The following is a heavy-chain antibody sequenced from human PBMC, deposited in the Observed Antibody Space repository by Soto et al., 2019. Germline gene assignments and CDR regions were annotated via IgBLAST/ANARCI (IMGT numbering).Heavy chain of an antibody. CDR2: INHSGST. J-gene: IGHJ5*02. CDR3: ARGSRDNWFDP. V-gene: IGHV4-34*01. Sequence: TSETLSLSCAVYGGSFSGYYWSWIRQPPGKGLEWIGEINHSGSTNYNPSLKSRVTISVDTSKNQFSLKLSSVTAADTAVYYCARGSRDNWFDPWGQGTLVTVSS. CDR1: GGSFSGYY.